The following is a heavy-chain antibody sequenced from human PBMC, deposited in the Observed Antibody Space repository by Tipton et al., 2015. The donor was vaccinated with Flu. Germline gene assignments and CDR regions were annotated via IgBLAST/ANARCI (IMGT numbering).Heavy chain of an antibody. D-gene: IGHD2-8*01. CDR1: GVSITNYF. J-gene: IGHJ2*01. Sequence: TLSLTCTVSGVSITNYFWNWIRQPPGKGLEWIGYVYYRGATNYNPSLKRRVAISVDTSKNQFSLQLTSVTAADTAVYFCARSSMVYDIERWYFDLWGRGALVTVSS. CDR2: VYYRGAT. V-gene: IGHV4-59*01. CDR3: ARSSMVYDIERWYFDL.